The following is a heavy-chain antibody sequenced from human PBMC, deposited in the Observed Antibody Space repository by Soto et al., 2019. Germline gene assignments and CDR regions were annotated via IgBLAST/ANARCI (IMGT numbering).Heavy chain of an antibody. V-gene: IGHV3-30*18. D-gene: IGHD6-13*01. CDR3: AKDGGGGQHIAAAGTYVWYYFDY. J-gene: IGHJ4*02. Sequence: QVQLVESGGGVVQPGRSLRLSCAASGFTFSSYGMHWVRQAPGKGLEWVAVISYDGSNKYYADSVKGRFTISRDNSKNTLYLQMNSLRAEDTAVYYCAKDGGGGQHIAAAGTYVWYYFDYWGQGTLVTGS. CDR2: ISYDGSNK. CDR1: GFTFSSYG.